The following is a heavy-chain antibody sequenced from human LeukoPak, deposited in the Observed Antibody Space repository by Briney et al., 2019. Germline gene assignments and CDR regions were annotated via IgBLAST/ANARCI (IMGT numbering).Heavy chain of an antibody. J-gene: IGHJ4*02. CDR3: ARDSPYDSSGYYY. V-gene: IGHV1-46*01. D-gene: IGHD3-22*01. CDR2: INPSGGST. CDR1: GGTFSSYA. Sequence: GASVKVSCTASGGTFSSYAISWVRQAPGQGLEWMGIINPSGGSTSYAQKFQGRVTMTRDTSTSTVYMELSSLRSEDTAVYYCARDSPYDSSGYYYWGQGTLVTVSS.